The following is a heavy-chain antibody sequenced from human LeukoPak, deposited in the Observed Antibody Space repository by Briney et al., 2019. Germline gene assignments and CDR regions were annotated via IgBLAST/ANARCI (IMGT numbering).Heavy chain of an antibody. CDR1: DYTFTNYG. Sequence: GASVKVSCKASDYTFTNYGISWVRQAPGQGLEWMGWVSGYNGNTNYAQRFQGRVTMTTDTSTSTAYMEVKSLRSDDTAVYYCARAGGFGELLGDYWGQGTLVIVSS. CDR2: VSGYNGNT. V-gene: IGHV1-18*01. CDR3: ARAGGFGELLGDY. D-gene: IGHD3-10*01. J-gene: IGHJ4*02.